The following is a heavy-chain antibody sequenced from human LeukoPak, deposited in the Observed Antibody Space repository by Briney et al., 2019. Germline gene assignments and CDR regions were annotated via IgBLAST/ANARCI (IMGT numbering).Heavy chain of an antibody. CDR1: GYTFTSYG. CDR3: ARDQQWLVQGNYYGMDV. V-gene: IGHV1-18*01. CDR2: ISAYNGNT. Sequence: ASVKVSCKASGYTFTSYGISWVRQAPGQGLEWMGWISAYNGNTNYAQKLQGRVTMTTDTSTSTAHMELRSLRSDDTAVYYCARDQQWLVQGNYYGMDVWGQGTTVTVSS. D-gene: IGHD6-19*01. J-gene: IGHJ6*02.